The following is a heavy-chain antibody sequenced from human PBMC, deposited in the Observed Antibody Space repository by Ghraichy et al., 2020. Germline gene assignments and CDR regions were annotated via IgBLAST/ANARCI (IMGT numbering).Heavy chain of an antibody. D-gene: IGHD3-9*01. V-gene: IGHV4-34*01. CDR1: GGSFSGYY. CDR2: INHSGST. J-gene: IGHJ2*01. Sequence: SETLSLTCAVYGGSFSGYYWSWIRQPPGKGLEWIGEINHSGSTNYNPSLKSRVTISVDTSKNQFSLKLSPVTAADTAVYYCARGDILTDWYFDLWGRGTLVTVSS. CDR3: ARGDILTDWYFDL.